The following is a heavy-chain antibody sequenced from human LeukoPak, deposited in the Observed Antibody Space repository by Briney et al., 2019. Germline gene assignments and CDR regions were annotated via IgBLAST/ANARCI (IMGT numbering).Heavy chain of an antibody. D-gene: IGHD6-13*01. CDR1: GYTFTTLD. CDR3: ARGRRSSSWSRRVDY. CDR2: INPNSGNR. V-gene: IGHV1-8*03. Sequence: ASVKVSCKASGYTFTTLDINWVRQATGHGLEWMGWINPNSGNRGYAQKFQGRVTITRDTSISTAYMELSSLRSEDTAVYYCARGRRSSSWSRRVDYWGQGTLVTVSS. J-gene: IGHJ4*02.